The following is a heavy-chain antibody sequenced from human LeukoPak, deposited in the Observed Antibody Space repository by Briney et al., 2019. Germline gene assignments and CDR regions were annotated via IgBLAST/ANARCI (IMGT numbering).Heavy chain of an antibody. CDR3: AKDHLWGYGYYFDY. J-gene: IGHJ4*02. D-gene: IGHD3-16*01. V-gene: IGHV3-30*18. CDR2: ISYDGSNK. Sequence: GGSLRLSCAASGFTFSSCCMHWVRQAPGKGLEWVAVISYDGSNKYYADSVKGRFTISRDNTKNTLYLQMNSLRAEDTAVYYCAKDHLWGYGYYFDYWGQGTLVTVSS. CDR1: GFTFSSCC.